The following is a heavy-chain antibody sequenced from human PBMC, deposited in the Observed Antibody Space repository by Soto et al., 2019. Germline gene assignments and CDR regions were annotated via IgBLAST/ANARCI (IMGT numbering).Heavy chain of an antibody. CDR1: GYTFTSCA. D-gene: IGHD3-22*01. J-gene: IGHJ3*02. CDR3: ARDQLYYYDSFGRPLYGLDI. Sequence: ASVKVSCKASGYTFTSCAMRWVRQAPGQRLEWMGWINAGNGNTKYSQKFQGRVTITRDTSASTAYMELSSLRSEDTAVYFCARDQLYYYDSFGRPLYGLDIWGQGTMVTVSS. V-gene: IGHV1-3*01. CDR2: INAGNGNT.